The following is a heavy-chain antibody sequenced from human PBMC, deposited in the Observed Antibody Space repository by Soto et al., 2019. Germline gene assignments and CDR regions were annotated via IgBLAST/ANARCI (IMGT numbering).Heavy chain of an antibody. J-gene: IGHJ4*02. CDR2: IYPGDSDT. Sequence: LGESLKISCKGSGYSFTSYWIGWVRQMPGKGLEWMGIIYPGDSDTRYSPSFQGQVTISADKSISTAYLQWSSLKASDTAMYYCARLVGDFWSGYYEDYWGQGTLVTVSS. V-gene: IGHV5-51*01. CDR3: ARLVGDFWSGYYEDY. CDR1: GYSFTSYW. D-gene: IGHD3-3*01.